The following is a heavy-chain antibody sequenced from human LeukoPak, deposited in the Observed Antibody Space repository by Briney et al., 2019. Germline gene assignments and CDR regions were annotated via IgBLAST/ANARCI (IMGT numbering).Heavy chain of an antibody. Sequence: GGSLRLSCAASGFTFSSYWVSWVRHAPGKGLERVANTKQDGSEKHYVDSVKGRFTISRDNAKNSLYLQMNSLRAEDTAVYYCARDWSNSSWYEGLFDYWGQGTLVTVSS. CDR3: ARDWSNSSWYEGLFDY. V-gene: IGHV3-7*01. CDR1: GFTFSSYW. CDR2: TKQDGSEK. D-gene: IGHD6-13*01. J-gene: IGHJ4*02.